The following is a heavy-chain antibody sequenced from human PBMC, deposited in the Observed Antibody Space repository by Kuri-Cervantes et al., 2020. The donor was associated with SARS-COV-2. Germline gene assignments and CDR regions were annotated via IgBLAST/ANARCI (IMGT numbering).Heavy chain of an antibody. J-gene: IGHJ6*02. V-gene: IGHV3-30*04. Sequence: GGSLRLSCAASGFTVSSHVMHWARQAPGKGLEWVTVISNDGRTEHYADSVKGRFTISRDKAKNTLYLQMNSLRPEDTAVYYCARDPHGMDVWGQGTMVTVSS. CDR3: ARDPHGMDV. CDR2: ISNDGRTE. CDR1: GFTVSSHV.